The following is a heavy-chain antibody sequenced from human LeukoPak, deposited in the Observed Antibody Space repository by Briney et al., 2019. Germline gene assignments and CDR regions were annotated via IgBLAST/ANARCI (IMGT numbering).Heavy chain of an antibody. Sequence: PGRSLRLSCAASGFTFSSYGMHWVRQAPGKGLEWVAVIWYDGSNKYYADSVKGRFTISRDNSKNTLYLQMNSLRAEDTAVYYCARDNWNYERYFDYWGQGTLVTVSS. CDR1: GFTFSSYG. V-gene: IGHV3-30*19. CDR3: ARDNWNYERYFDY. J-gene: IGHJ4*02. D-gene: IGHD1-7*01. CDR2: IWYDGSNK.